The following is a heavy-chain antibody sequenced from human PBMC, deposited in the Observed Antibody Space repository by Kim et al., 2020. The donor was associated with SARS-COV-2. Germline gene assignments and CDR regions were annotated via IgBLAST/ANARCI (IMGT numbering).Heavy chain of an antibody. CDR3: AKDRGPNWNSYGMDV. CDR2: ISYDGSNK. J-gene: IGHJ6*02. V-gene: IGHV3-30*18. CDR1: GFTFSSYG. Sequence: GGSLRLSCAASGFTFSSYGMHWVRQAPGKGLEWVAVISYDGSNKYYADSVKGRFTISRDNSKNTLYLQMNSLRAEDTAVYYCAKDRGPNWNSYGMDVWG. D-gene: IGHD1-7*01.